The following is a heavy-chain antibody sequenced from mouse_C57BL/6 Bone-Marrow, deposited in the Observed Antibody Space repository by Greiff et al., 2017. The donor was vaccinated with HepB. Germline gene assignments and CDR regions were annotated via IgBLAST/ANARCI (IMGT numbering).Heavy chain of an antibody. Sequence: EVKLVESGEGLVKPGGSLKLSCAASGFTFSSYAMSWVRQTPEKRLEWVAYISSGGDYIYYADTVKGRFTISRDNARNTLYLQMSSLKSEDTAMYYCTRAPYDGYYVGYFDYGGQGTTLTVSS. CDR3: TRAPYDGYYVGYFDY. CDR2: ISSGGDYI. J-gene: IGHJ2*01. CDR1: GFTFSSYA. V-gene: IGHV5-9-1*02. D-gene: IGHD2-3*01.